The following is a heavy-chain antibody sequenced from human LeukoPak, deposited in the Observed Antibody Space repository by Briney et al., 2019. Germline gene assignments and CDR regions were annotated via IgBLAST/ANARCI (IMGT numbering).Heavy chain of an antibody. D-gene: IGHD6-6*01. J-gene: IGHJ4*02. V-gene: IGHV4-39*07. CDR2: IYYSGST. CDR1: GGSISSSSYY. Sequence: SETLSLTCTVSGGSISSSSYYWGWIRQPPGKGLEWIGSIYYSGSTYYNPSLKSRVTISVDTSKNQFSLKLSSVTAADTAVYYCARIEYSNSIDYWGQGTLVTVSS. CDR3: ARIEYSNSIDY.